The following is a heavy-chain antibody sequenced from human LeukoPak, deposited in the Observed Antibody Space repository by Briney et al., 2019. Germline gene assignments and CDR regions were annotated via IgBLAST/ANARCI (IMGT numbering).Heavy chain of an antibody. CDR3: ARDPAAVAINTYG. V-gene: IGHV3-66*01. CDR2: ICSGGST. Sequence: QAGGSLRLSCAASGFTVSNNYMNWVRQAPGKGLEWVSLICSGGSTSYADSVKGRFTISRDSSKNTLYLQMNNLRVEDTAVYYCARDPAAVAINTYGWGQGTLVTVSS. CDR1: GFTVSNNY. J-gene: IGHJ4*02. D-gene: IGHD5-24*01.